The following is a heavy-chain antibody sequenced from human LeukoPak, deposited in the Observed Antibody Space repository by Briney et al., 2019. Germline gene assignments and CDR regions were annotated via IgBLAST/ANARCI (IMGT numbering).Heavy chain of an antibody. J-gene: IGHJ4*02. CDR1: GFTFSSYS. CDR3: ARGPPSGCSSTICYLNY. V-gene: IGHV3-21*01. Sequence: GSLRLSCAASGFTFSSYSMNWVRQAPGKGLEWDSSISSSSSYIYYADSVKCRFTISRDNAKNSLYLQMNSLRAEDTAVYYCARGPPSGCSSTICYLNYWGQGTLVTVSS. CDR2: ISSSSSYI. D-gene: IGHD2-2*01.